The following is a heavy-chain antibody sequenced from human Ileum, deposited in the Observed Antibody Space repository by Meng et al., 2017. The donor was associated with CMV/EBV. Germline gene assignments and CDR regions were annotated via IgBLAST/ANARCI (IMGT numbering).Heavy chain of an antibody. V-gene: IGHV1-18*01. CDR1: GYTFTNYA. CDR2: ISPYNGDT. Sequence: ASVKVSCKASGYTFTNYAFNWVRQAPGQGLEWMGWISPYNGDTKFAQKLQGRVTLTADTSTSTAYMELTSLRSDDTAVYYCARGCVCSSYYCMGFDYWGQGTLVTVSS. D-gene: IGHD3-22*01. J-gene: IGHJ4*02. CDR3: ARGCVCSSYYCMGFDY.